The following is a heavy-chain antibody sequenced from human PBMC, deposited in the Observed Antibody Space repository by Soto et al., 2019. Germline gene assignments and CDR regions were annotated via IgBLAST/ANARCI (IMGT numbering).Heavy chain of an antibody. Sequence: QVQLVQSGAEVKKPGSSVKVSCKASGGTFSSYAISWVRQAPGQGLEWMGGIIPIFGTANYAQKFQGRVTITADEATSTAYMELSSLRSEDTAVYYCTSNSPYYYGMDVWGQGTTVTVSS. J-gene: IGHJ6*02. CDR1: GGTFSSYA. CDR3: TSNSPYYYGMDV. CDR2: IIPIFGTA. D-gene: IGHD4-4*01. V-gene: IGHV1-69*12.